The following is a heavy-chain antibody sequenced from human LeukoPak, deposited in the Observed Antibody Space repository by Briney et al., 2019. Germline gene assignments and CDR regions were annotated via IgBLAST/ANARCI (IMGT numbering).Heavy chain of an antibody. J-gene: IGHJ4*02. CDR1: GFTFDDYA. Sequence: GGSLRLSCAASGFTFDDYAMHWVRQAPGKGLEWVSLISADGGSTFSADSVKGRFSISRDNSKNSLYLQMNSLRSEDTAMYYCAKESGKFDYWGQGTLVAVSS. CDR3: AKESGKFDY. V-gene: IGHV3-43*02. CDR2: ISADGGST.